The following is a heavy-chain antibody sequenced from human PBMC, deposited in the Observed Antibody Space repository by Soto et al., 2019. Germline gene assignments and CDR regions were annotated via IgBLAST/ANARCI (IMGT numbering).Heavy chain of an antibody. J-gene: IGHJ4*02. CDR1: GYTFPRYW. CDR2: IYPGDSDT. CDR3: ERSARNAGRFLEY. V-gene: IGHV5-51*01. D-gene: IGHD3-3*01. Sequence: PGESLKIYCKGSGYTFPRYWLSWVRQMPGEGLEGMGAIYPGDSDTRYSPSFQGQVTISADNSISTAHMQWSSLQASDSASYYCERSARNAGRFLEYWGQGTVVTVSS.